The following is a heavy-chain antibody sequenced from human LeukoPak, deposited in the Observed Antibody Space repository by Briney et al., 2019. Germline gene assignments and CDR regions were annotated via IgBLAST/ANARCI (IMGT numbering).Heavy chain of an antibody. CDR3: ARGLITGAAGTYYYYGMDV. CDR1: GFIFSRYG. CDR2: IRNSGGST. V-gene: IGHV3-64*01. J-gene: IGHJ6*02. Sequence: GGSLRLSCVASGFIFSRYGMHWVRQAPRKGLEYVSAIRNSGGSTYYANSVKGRFTISRDNSKNTLYLHLGSLRGEDMAVYYCARGLITGAAGTYYYYGMDVWGQGTTVTVSS. D-gene: IGHD6-13*01.